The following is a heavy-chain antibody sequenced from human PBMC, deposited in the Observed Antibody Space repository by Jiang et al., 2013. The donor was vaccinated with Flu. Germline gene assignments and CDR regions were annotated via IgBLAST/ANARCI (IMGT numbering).Heavy chain of an antibody. CDR3: ARLTGYKNSSWYSVTDDY. Sequence: LLKPSETLSLTCAVYGGSFSGYYWSWIRQPPGKGLEWIGEINHSGSTNYNPSLKSRVTISVDTSKNQFSLKLSSVTAADTAVYYCARLTGYKNSSWYSVTDDYWGQGTLVTVSS. J-gene: IGHJ4*02. CDR1: GGSFSGYY. V-gene: IGHV4-34*01. CDR2: INHSGST. D-gene: IGHD6-13*01.